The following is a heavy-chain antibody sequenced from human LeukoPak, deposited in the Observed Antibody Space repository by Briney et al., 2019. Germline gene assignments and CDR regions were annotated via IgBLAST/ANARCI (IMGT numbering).Heavy chain of an antibody. CDR2: IHYSEST. CDR1: GGSIRSYY. V-gene: IGHV4-59*08. CDR3: ASRSGSFSDALDI. D-gene: IGHD3-10*01. Sequence: PSETLSLTCTVSGGSIRSYYWGWIRQPPGKGLEWIGYIHYSESTKYNPSLKSRVTMSVDTSKNQFSLKLNSVTAADTAVYYCASRSGSFSDALDIWGQGTLVTVSS. J-gene: IGHJ3*02.